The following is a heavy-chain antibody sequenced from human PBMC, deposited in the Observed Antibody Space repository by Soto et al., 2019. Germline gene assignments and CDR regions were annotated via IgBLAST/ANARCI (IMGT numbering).Heavy chain of an antibody. V-gene: IGHV4-30-4*01. D-gene: IGHD3-10*01. Sequence: SETLSLTCTVSGGSISSGDYYWSWIRQPPGKGLEWIGYVYYSGSTYYNPSLKSRVTISVDTSKNQFSLKLSSVTAADTAVYYCARGGGYYYYGMDVWGQGTTVTVSS. CDR2: VYYSGST. J-gene: IGHJ6*02. CDR3: ARGGGYYYYGMDV. CDR1: GGSISSGDYY.